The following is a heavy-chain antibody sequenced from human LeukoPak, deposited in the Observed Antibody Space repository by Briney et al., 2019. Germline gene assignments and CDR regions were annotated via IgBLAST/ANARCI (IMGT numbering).Heavy chain of an antibody. CDR1: GFTFSSYS. CDR3: ARTDCSGGSCYSLGAFDI. J-gene: IGHJ3*02. CDR2: ISSSSSYI. Sequence: AGGSLRLSCAASGFTFSSYSMNWVRQAPGKGLEWVSSISSSSSYIYYADSVKGRFTISRDTAKNSLYLQMNSLRAEDTAVYYCARTDCSGGSCYSLGAFDIWGQGTMVTVSS. D-gene: IGHD2-15*01. V-gene: IGHV3-21*01.